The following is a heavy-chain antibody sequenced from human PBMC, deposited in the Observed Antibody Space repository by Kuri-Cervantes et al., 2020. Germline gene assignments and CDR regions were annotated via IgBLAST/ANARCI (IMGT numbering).Heavy chain of an antibody. Sequence: ASVKVSCKASGYTFTYRYLHWVRQAPGQALEWMGIINPSGGSTSYAQKFQGRVTMTRDTSTSTVYMELSSLRSEDTAVYYCATLYYFDYWGQGTLVTVSS. CDR3: ATLYYFDY. CDR2: INPSGGST. V-gene: IGHV1-46*01. CDR1: GYTFTYRY. J-gene: IGHJ4*02.